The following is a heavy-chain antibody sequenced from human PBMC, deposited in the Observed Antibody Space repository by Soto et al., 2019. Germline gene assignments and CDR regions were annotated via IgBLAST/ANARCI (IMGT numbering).Heavy chain of an antibody. J-gene: IGHJ4*02. D-gene: IGHD1-1*01. CDR1: GGTFSSYT. CDR2: IIPILGIA. V-gene: IGHV1-69*02. Sequence: QVQLVQSGAEVKKPGSSVKVSCKASGGTFSSYTISWVRQAPGQGLEWMGRIIPILGIANYAQKFQGRVTITADKSTSTAYMELSSLRSEDTAVYYCARGPRTLEMATTGESFDYWGQGTLVTVSS. CDR3: ARGPRTLEMATTGESFDY.